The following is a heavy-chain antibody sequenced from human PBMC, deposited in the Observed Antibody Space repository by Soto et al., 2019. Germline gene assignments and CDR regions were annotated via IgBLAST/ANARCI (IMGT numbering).Heavy chain of an antibody. CDR3: ARVMLVVVIRGSYNWFDP. V-gene: IGHV4-30-4*01. D-gene: IGHD3-22*01. CDR2: IYYSGST. CDR1: GGSISSGDYY. J-gene: IGHJ5*02. Sequence: SETLSLTCTVSGGSISSGDYYWSWIRQPPGKGLEWIGYIYYSGSTYYNPSLKSRVTISVDTSKNQFSLKLSSVTAADTAVYYCARVMLVVVIRGSYNWFDPWGQGTLVTVS.